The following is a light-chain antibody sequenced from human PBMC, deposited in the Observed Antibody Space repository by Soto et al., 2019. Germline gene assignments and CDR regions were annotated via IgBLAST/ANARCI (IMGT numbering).Light chain of an antibody. J-gene: IGKJ3*01. CDR2: DAS. CDR3: QHRSGFT. V-gene: IGKV3-11*01. Sequence: EIVLTQSPATLSLSPGERATLSCRASQSVDNYLAWYQQKPGQAPRLLIHDASHRATGIPARFSGSGSGTDFTLTISSLEPEDFALYYCQHRSGFTFGPGTKVDIK. CDR1: QSVDNY.